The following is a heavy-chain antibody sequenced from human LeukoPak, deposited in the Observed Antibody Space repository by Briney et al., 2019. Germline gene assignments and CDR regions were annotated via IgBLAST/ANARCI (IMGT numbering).Heavy chain of an antibody. Sequence: GGSLRLSCAASGFTFSSYAMHWVRQAPGKGLEWVAVISYDGSNKYYADSVKGRFTISRDNSKNTLYLQMNSLRAEDTAVYYCARDSGGSPWGYFQHWGQGTLVTVSS. D-gene: IGHD2-15*01. V-gene: IGHV3-30*04. CDR1: GFTFSSYA. CDR2: ISYDGSNK. J-gene: IGHJ1*01. CDR3: ARDSGGSPWGYFQH.